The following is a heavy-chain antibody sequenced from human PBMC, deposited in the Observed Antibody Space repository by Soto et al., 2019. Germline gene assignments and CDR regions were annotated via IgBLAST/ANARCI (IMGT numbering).Heavy chain of an antibody. D-gene: IGHD3-22*01. Sequence: EVQLVESGGGLVKPGGSLRLSCAASGFTFSHAWMSWVRQAPGKGLEWVGRSKSKTDGGTTDYAAPVKGRFTISRDDSKDTLYLQMNSLKTEDTAVYYCTTVSINYDRSGYYSGEYFQHWGQGTLVTVSS. CDR1: GFTFSHAW. CDR3: TTVSINYDRSGYYSGEYFQH. J-gene: IGHJ1*01. CDR2: SKSKTDGGTT. V-gene: IGHV3-15*01.